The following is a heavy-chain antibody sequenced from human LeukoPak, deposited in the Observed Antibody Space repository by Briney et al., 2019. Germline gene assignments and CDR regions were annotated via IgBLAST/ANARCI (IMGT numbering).Heavy chain of an antibody. CDR1: GFTFDDYA. Sequence: PGRSLRLSCAASGFTFDDYAMHWVRQAPGKGLEWVSGISWNSGSIGYADSVKGRFTISRDNAKNSLYLQMNSLRAEDTALYYCAKPYCTNGVCHIDHWGQGTLVTVSS. CDR2: ISWNSGSI. V-gene: IGHV3-9*01. D-gene: IGHD2-8*01. J-gene: IGHJ4*02. CDR3: AKPYCTNGVCHIDH.